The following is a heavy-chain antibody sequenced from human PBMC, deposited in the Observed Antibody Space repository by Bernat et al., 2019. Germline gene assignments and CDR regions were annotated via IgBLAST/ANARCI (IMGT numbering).Heavy chain of an antibody. V-gene: IGHV3-66*01. CDR3: AKDVGDLSSTLDP. D-gene: IGHD3-16*02. Sequence: EVQLVESGGGLVQPGGSLRLACAASAFTVSSNHMSWVRQAPGKGLEWVSIIYSGGDTYYADSVKGRFTISRDNSKNTLSLQMNSLRAEDTAVYYCAKDVGDLSSTLDPWGQGTLVTVSS. J-gene: IGHJ5*02. CDR1: AFTVSSNH. CDR2: IYSGGDT.